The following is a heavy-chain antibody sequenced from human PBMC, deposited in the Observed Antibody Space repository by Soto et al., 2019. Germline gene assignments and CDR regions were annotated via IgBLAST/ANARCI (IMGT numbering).Heavy chain of an antibody. J-gene: IGHJ4*02. CDR2: IWYDGSNK. V-gene: IGHV3-33*01. D-gene: IGHD3-3*01. CDR1: GFTFSSYG. CDR3: ARGGGILLEWLLSHY. Sequence: QVQLVESGGGVVQPGRSLRLSCAASGFTFSSYGMHWVRQAPGKGLEWVAVIWYDGSNKYYADSVKGRFTISRDNSKNTLYRQKKSLSAEDKAVYYCARGGGILLEWLLSHYRCQGTLVAVSA.